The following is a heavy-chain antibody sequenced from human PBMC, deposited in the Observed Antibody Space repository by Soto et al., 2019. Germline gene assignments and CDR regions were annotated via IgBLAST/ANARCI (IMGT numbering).Heavy chain of an antibody. J-gene: IGHJ4*02. Sequence: SETLSLTCTVSGVSISNYHWSWIRQAPGKGLEWIGYIYYSGDTNSNPSLRSRVTMSVDTSKNQFSLNLSSVTAADTAVYYCARGIWGRYHFDYWGQGALVTVSS. CDR2: IYYSGDT. CDR3: ARGIWGRYHFDY. CDR1: GVSISNYH. V-gene: IGHV4-59*01. D-gene: IGHD3-16*01.